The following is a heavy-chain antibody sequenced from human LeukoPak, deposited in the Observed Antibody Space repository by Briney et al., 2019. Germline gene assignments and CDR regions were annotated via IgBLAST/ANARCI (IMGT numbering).Heavy chain of an antibody. V-gene: IGHV4-34*01. J-gene: IGHJ4*02. CDR3: ARSRDGYSLDY. Sequence: PSETLSLTCAVYGGSFSGYYWSWIRQPPGKGLEWIGEINHSGSTNYNPSLKSRVTISVDTSKNQFSLKLSSVTAADTAVYYCARSRDGYSLDYWGQGTLVTVSS. CDR1: GGSFSGYY. CDR2: INHSGST. D-gene: IGHD5-24*01.